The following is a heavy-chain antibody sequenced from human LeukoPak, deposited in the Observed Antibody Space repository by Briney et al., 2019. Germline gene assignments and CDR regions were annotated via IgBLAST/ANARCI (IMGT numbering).Heavy chain of an antibody. J-gene: IGHJ4*02. Sequence: GGSLRLSCAASGFTFSDYYMSWIRQAPGKGLEWISYISSSGSTKYYADSVKGRFTISRDNSKNTLYLQMNSLRAEDTAVYYCAKSYGDYENWGQGTLVTVSS. CDR3: AKSYGDYEN. V-gene: IGHV3-11*01. D-gene: IGHD4-17*01. CDR1: GFTFSDYY. CDR2: ISSSGSTK.